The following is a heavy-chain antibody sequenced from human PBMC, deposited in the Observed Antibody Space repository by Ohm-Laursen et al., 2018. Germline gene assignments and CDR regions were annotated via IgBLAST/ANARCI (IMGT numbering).Heavy chain of an antibody. J-gene: IGHJ6*02. CDR3: ARVISSPLTGMDV. Sequence: GASVKVSCKVSGGTFTSYYMHWVRQAPGQGLEWMGIINPSGGSTSYAQKFQGRVTMTRDTSTSTVYMELSSLRSEDTAVYYCARVISSPLTGMDVWGQGTTVTVSS. CDR1: GGTFTSYY. D-gene: IGHD3-3*02. CDR2: INPSGGST. V-gene: IGHV1-46*01.